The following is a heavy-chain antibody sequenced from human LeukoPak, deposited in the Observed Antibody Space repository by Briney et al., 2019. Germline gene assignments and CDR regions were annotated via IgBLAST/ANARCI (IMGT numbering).Heavy chain of an antibody. D-gene: IGHD3-10*01. Sequence: GGSLRLSCAASGFTFSSYSMNWVRQAPGKGLEWVSSISSSSSYIYYADSVKGRFTISRDNAKNSLYLQMNSLRPEDTAVYYCAKDEPGSYSPSDYWGQGTLVTVSS. CDR3: AKDEPGSYSPSDY. CDR2: ISSSSSYI. V-gene: IGHV3-21*01. J-gene: IGHJ4*02. CDR1: GFTFSSYS.